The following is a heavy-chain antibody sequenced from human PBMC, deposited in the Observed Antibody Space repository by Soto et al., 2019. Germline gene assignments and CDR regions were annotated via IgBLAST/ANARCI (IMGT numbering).Heavy chain of an antibody. Sequence: GGSLRLSCAASGFTFSSYAMSWVRQAPGKGLEWVSAISGSGGSTYYADSVKGRFTISRDNSKNTLYLQMNSLRAEDRAVYYCAKDRSAMSSSSYYFDYWGQGTLVTVSS. D-gene: IGHD6-6*01. J-gene: IGHJ4*02. CDR2: ISGSGGST. V-gene: IGHV3-23*01. CDR3: AKDRSAMSSSSYYFDY. CDR1: GFTFSSYA.